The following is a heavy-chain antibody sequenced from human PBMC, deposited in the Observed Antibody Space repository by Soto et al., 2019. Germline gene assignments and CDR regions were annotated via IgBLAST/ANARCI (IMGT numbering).Heavy chain of an antibody. CDR2: FDPEDGET. D-gene: IGHD3-22*01. CDR1: GYTLTEVC. Sequence: GASVKVSFKVSGYTLTEVCMHWVRQAPGKGLEWMGGFDPEDGETIYAQKFQGRVTMTEDTSTDTAYMELSSLRSEDTAVYYCATGQRGPYYYDSSGYLFDYWGQGTLVTVSS. CDR3: ATGQRGPYYYDSSGYLFDY. J-gene: IGHJ4*02. V-gene: IGHV1-24*01.